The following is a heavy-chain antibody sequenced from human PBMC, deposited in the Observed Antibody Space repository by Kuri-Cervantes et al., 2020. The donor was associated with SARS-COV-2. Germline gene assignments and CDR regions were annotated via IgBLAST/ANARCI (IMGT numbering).Heavy chain of an antibody. Sequence: SETLSLTCAVYGGSFSGYYWSWIRQPPGKGLEWIGSIYYAGSSYYKPSLKSRVTISVDTSKNQFSLTVISVTAADTAVYYCARHQRYSSSSRGNYFDFWGQGALVTVSS. CDR3: ARHQRYSSSSRGNYFDF. CDR1: GGSFSGYY. V-gene: IGHV4-34*01. J-gene: IGHJ4*02. D-gene: IGHD6-6*01. CDR2: IYYAGSS.